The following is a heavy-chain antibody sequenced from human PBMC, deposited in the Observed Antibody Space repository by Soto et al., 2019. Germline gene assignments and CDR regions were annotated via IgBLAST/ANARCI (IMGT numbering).Heavy chain of an antibody. CDR3: AKDRTFGPPLVRFDS. CDR1: GFTFDDYA. V-gene: IGHV3-9*01. Sequence: EVHLVESGGGLVQPGRSLKLSCVASGFTFDDYAMYWVRQAPGKGPEWVSGISWSGTNIAYADSVKGRFTISRDNAKNTLYLQMNSLRVEDTAVYYCAKDRTFGPPLVRFDSWGQGTLVTVSS. CDR2: ISWSGTNI. J-gene: IGHJ4*02. D-gene: IGHD6-6*01.